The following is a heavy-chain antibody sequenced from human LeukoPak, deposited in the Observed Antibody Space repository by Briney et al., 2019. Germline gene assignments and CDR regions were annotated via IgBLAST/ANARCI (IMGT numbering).Heavy chain of an antibody. Sequence: SETLSLTCTVSGGSISSYYWGWIRQPPGKGLQWIGGVYHSGATYQNPSLKSRVTISVDTSKNQFSLNLTSVTAADMAVYYCARDSSGTLSGGGWFDPWGQGTLVTVSS. D-gene: IGHD6-19*01. J-gene: IGHJ5*02. CDR3: ARDSSGTLSGGGWFDP. V-gene: IGHV4-38-2*02. CDR2: VYHSGAT. CDR1: GGSISSYY.